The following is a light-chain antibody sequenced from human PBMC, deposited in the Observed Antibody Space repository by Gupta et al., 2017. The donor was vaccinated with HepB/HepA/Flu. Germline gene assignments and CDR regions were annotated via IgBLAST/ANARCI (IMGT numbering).Light chain of an antibody. J-gene: IGLJ1*01. CDR1: RSNIGTNP. V-gene: IGLV1-44*01. CDR2: SNN. Sequence: QSVLIQIPAASVTPGQTVTISCSGSRSNIGTNPVSWYRQLPGTAPKLLIYSNNQRPSGVPDRFSGSKSGTSASLAISGLQSEDEADYYCATWDDNMNGYVFGTGTKVTVL. CDR3: ATWDDNMNGYV.